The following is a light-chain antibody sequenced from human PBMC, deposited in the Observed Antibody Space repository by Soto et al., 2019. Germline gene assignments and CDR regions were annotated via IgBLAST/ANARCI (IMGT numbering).Light chain of an antibody. CDR1: QSVSSN. J-gene: IGKJ5*01. V-gene: IGKV3-15*01. CDR2: GAS. CDR3: QQYNNLPRT. Sequence: DTVMTQSPSTLSVSPGEGATLSCRASQSVSSNLVWYQHKPGQAPRLLIYGASTRATDIPARFSGSGSGTEFTLTISSLQSEDYAVYYCQQYNNLPRTFGQGTRLEIK.